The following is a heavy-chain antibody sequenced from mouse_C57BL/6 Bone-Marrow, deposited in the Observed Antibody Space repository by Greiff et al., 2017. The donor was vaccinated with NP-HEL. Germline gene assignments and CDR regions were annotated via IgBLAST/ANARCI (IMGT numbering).Heavy chain of an antibody. Sequence: VQLQQPGAELVRPGTSVKLSCKASGYTFTSYWMHWVKQRPGQGLEWIGVIDPSDSYTNYNQKFKGKATSTVDTSSSTAYMQLSSLTSEDSAVYYCARYYYGSSYIYWYFDVWGTGTTVTVSS. D-gene: IGHD1-1*01. V-gene: IGHV1-59*01. CDR3: ARYYYGSSYIYWYFDV. J-gene: IGHJ1*03. CDR1: GYTFTSYW. CDR2: IDPSDSYT.